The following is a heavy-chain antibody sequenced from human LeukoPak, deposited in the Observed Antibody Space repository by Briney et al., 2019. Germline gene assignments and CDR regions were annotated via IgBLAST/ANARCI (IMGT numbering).Heavy chain of an antibody. CDR1: GYTFTSYA. CDR3: ARDVMVRGVIDY. V-gene: IGHV1-3*01. Sequence: ASVKVSCKASGYTFTSYAIHWVRQAPGQRLEWMGWINAGNGNTKYSQKFQGRVTITRDTSASTAYMELSSLRSEDTAVYYCARDVMVRGVIDYWGQGTLVTVSS. CDR2: INAGNGNT. J-gene: IGHJ4*02. D-gene: IGHD3-10*01.